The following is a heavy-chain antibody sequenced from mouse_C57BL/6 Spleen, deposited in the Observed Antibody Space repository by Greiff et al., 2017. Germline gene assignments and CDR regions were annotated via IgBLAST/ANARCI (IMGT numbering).Heavy chain of an antibody. Sequence: QVQLKESDAELVKPGASVKISCKVSGYTFTDHTIHWMKQRPEQGLEWIGYIYPRDGSTKYNEKFKGKATLTADKSSSTAYMQLNSLTSEDSAVYFCARNLLYYYGSSPYAMDYWGQGTSVTVSS. CDR2: IYPRDGST. J-gene: IGHJ4*01. V-gene: IGHV1-78*01. CDR3: ARNLLYYYGSSPYAMDY. D-gene: IGHD1-1*01. CDR1: GYTFTDHT.